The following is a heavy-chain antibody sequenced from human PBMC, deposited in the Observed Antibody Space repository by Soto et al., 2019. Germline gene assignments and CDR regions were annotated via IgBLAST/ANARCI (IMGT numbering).Heavy chain of an antibody. J-gene: IGHJ6*02. CDR3: TTIPSPTVTLDYYYYGMDV. D-gene: IGHD4-17*01. V-gene: IGHV3-15*07. Sequence: GGSLRLSCAASGFIFSNAWINWVRQAPGKGLEWVGRVKSKTDGGTTDYAAPVKGRFTISRDDSKNTLYLQMNSLKTEDTAVYYCTTIPSPTVTLDYYYYGMDVWGQGTTVTVSS. CDR1: GFIFSNAW. CDR2: VKSKTDGGTT.